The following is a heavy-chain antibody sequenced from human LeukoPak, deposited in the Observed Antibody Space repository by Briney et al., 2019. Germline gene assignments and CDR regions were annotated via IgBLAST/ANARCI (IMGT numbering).Heavy chain of an antibody. CDR3: ARDLSATVTPLRGYYYYMDV. D-gene: IGHD4-17*01. Sequence: GGSLRLSCAASGFTFSDYYMSWIRQAPGKGLEWVSYISSSGSTIYYADSVKGRFTISRDNAKNSLYLQMNSLRAEDTAVYYCARDLSATVTPLRGYYYYMDVWGKGTTVTVSS. CDR1: GFTFSDYY. CDR2: ISSSGSTI. J-gene: IGHJ6*03. V-gene: IGHV3-11*04.